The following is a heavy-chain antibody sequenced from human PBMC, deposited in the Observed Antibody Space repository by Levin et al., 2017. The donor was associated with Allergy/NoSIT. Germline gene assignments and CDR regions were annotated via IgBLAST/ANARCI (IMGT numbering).Heavy chain of an antibody. CDR2: LKEDGSQR. Sequence: GGSLRLSCAASTFTFRTDWMTWVRQSPGKGLEWVANLKEDGSQRYYLDSVRGRFTISRDNTKNSLYLQMNSLRVEDTAVYYCATCLGWPTEHWGQGTLVTVSS. CDR1: TFTFRTDW. V-gene: IGHV3-7*02. D-gene: IGHD4-23*01. CDR3: ATCLGWPTEH. J-gene: IGHJ4*02.